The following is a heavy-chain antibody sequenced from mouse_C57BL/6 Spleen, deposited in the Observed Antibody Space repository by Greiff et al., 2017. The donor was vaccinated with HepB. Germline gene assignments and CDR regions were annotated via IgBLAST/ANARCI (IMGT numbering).Heavy chain of an antibody. Sequence: EVKLVESGGGLVQSGRSLRLSCATSGFTFSDFYMEWVRQAPGKGLEWIAASRNKANDYTTEYSASVKGRFIVSRDTSQSILYLQMNALRAEDTAIYYCARGELGFWYFDVWGTGTTVTVSS. CDR1: GFTFSDFY. V-gene: IGHV7-1*01. J-gene: IGHJ1*03. CDR2: SRNKANDYTT. D-gene: IGHD4-1*01. CDR3: ARGELGFWYFDV.